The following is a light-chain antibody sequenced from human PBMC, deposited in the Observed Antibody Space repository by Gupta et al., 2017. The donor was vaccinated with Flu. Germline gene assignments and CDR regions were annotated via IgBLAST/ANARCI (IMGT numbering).Light chain of an antibody. CDR1: QSLLDSNGFYY. CDR3: MQALQTPLT. J-gene: IGKJ4*01. V-gene: IGKV2-28*01. Sequence: EIVMTQSPLFLPVTPGEPASISFRSSQSLLDSNGFYYLDWYVQKPGQSPRLLIFWGSHRASGVPDRFSGSGSGTDFTLKISRAEADDVGVYYCMQALQTPLTFGGGTRVDIK. CDR2: WGS.